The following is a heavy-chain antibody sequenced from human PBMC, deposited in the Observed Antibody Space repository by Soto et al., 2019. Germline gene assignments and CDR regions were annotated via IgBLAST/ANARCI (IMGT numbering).Heavy chain of an antibody. Sequence: NPSETLSLTCAVSGGSISSSNWWSWVRQPPGKGLEWIGEIYHSGSTNYNPSLKSRVTISVDKSKNQFSLKLGSVTAADTAVYYCARVPVAAAGAYYYYGMDVWGQGTTVTVSS. CDR2: IYHSGST. D-gene: IGHD6-13*01. V-gene: IGHV4-4*02. J-gene: IGHJ6*02. CDR3: ARVPVAAAGAYYYYGMDV. CDR1: GGSISSSNW.